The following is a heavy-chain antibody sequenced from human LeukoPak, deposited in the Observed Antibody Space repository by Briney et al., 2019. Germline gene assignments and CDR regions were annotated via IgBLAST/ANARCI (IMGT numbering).Heavy chain of an antibody. CDR3: ARRHYGSGNIDS. Sequence: ASETLSLTCSVSSDSISSSSYLWVWVRQPPGKGLEWIGDIYSNGHISYNPSLKSRAAISVDTSKNQFPLNLSSVTAADTAVYYCARRHYGSGNIDSWGQGTLVTVSS. CDR2: IYSNGHI. J-gene: IGHJ4*02. V-gene: IGHV4-39*01. CDR1: SDSISSSSYL. D-gene: IGHD3-10*01.